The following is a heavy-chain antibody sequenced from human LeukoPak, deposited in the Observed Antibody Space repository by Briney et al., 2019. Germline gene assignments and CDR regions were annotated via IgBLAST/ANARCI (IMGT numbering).Heavy chain of an antibody. J-gene: IGHJ6*02. V-gene: IGHV3-23*01. CDR1: GFTFSNYA. Sequence: PGGSLRLSCAASGFTFSNYAMSWVRQAPGKGLEWVSGFSGSGGSTYYADSVKGRFIISRDNSKNTLYLQMNSLRAEDTGVYYCAKDLSWSGYSMGTNYNYGKDGWGQGTTVTVSS. D-gene: IGHD3-3*01. CDR2: FSGSGGST. CDR3: AKDLSWSGYSMGTNYNYGKDG.